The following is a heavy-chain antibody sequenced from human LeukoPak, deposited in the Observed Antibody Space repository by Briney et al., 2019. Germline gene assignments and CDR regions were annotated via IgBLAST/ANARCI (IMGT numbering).Heavy chain of an antibody. Sequence: SETLSLTCTVSGDSISNYYWSWIRQPPGKGLEWIGYIYYSESTNYNPSLKNRVTISTDTSKSQFSLKLDSVTAADTAVYYCARFSNDHGVKFDYWGQGTLVTVSS. CDR1: GDSISNYY. J-gene: IGHJ4*02. V-gene: IGHV4-59*12. CDR3: ARFSNDHGVKFDY. D-gene: IGHD4-17*01. CDR2: IYYSEST.